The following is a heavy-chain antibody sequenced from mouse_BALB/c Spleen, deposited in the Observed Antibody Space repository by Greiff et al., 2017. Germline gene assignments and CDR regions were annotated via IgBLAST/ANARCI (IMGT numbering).Heavy chain of an antibody. D-gene: IGHD2-10*02. V-gene: IGHV5-6-5*01. CDR1: GFTFSSYA. J-gene: IGHJ3*01. Sequence: EVMLVESGGGLVKPGGSLKLSCAASGFTFSSYAMSWVRQTPEKRLEWVASISSGGSTYYPDSVKGRFTISRDNARNILYLQMSSLRSEDTAMYYCARGYGNYFFAYWGQGTLVTVSA. CDR3: ARGYGNYFFAY. CDR2: ISSGGST.